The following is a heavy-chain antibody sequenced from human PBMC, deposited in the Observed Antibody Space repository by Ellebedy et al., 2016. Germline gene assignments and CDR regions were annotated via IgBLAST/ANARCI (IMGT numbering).Heavy chain of an antibody. V-gene: IGHV4-38-2*02. Sequence: SETLSLTXTVSGYSISSGYYWGWIRQPPGKGLEWIGSIYHSGSTYYNPSIKSRVTISVDTSKNQFSLKLSSVTAADTAVYYCARKRATPFDYWGQGTLVTVSS. J-gene: IGHJ4*02. CDR2: IYHSGST. D-gene: IGHD1-26*01. CDR1: GYSISSGYY. CDR3: ARKRATPFDY.